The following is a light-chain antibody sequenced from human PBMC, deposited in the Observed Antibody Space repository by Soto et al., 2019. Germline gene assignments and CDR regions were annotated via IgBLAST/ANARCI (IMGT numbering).Light chain of an antibody. V-gene: IGLV2-14*01. CDR1: SSDVGGYNY. Sequence: SALTQPASVSGSPGQSITISCTGTSSDVGGYNYVSWCQQHPGKAPKLMIYDVSNRPSGVSNRFSGSKSGNTASLTISGLQAEDEADYYCSSYTSSSSYDFGTGTKVTVL. CDR2: DVS. CDR3: SSYTSSSSYD. J-gene: IGLJ1*01.